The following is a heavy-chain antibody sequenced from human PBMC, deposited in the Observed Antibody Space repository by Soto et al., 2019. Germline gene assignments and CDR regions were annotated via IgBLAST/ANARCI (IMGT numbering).Heavy chain of an antibody. CDR1: GFTFSSHG. Sequence: GGSLRLSCAASGFTFSSHGMHWVRQAPGKGLEGVAVISYDGSNKYYADSVKGLFTISRDNSKNTLYLKMNSLIVEDTGVYYCAKDPYSGLSQLPSYGIDVWGQGTTVTVSS. D-gene: IGHD2-2*01. CDR3: AKDPYSGLSQLPSYGIDV. J-gene: IGHJ6*02. V-gene: IGHV3-30*18. CDR2: ISYDGSNK.